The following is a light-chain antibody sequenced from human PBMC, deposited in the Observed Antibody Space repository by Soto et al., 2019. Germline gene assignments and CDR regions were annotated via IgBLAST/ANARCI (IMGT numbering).Light chain of an antibody. CDR1: NSNLGAGYD. V-gene: IGLV1-40*01. Sequence: QSALTQPPSVSGAPGRRVTISCTGNNSNLGAGYDVHWYQQLPGAAPKLVVFGNRNRPSGVPERFSGSKSGTSASLAITGLQAEDEADYYCQAYDYSLTAFVFGGGTQLTVL. CDR2: GNR. J-gene: IGLJ3*02. CDR3: QAYDYSLTAFV.